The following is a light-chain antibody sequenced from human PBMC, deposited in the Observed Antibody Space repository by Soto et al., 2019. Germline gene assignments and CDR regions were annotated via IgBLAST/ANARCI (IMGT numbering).Light chain of an antibody. J-gene: IGLJ3*02. CDR2: GNS. CDR1: SSNIGAGYD. CDR3: QSYDSSLSGWV. V-gene: IGLV1-40*01. Sequence: QSVLTQPPSVSGAPGQRITISCTGSSSNIGAGYDVHWYQQLPGTAPKLLIYGNSNRPSGLPDRFSGSKSGTSASLAITGLKAEDEADYYCQSYDSSLSGWVFGGRTKLTVL.